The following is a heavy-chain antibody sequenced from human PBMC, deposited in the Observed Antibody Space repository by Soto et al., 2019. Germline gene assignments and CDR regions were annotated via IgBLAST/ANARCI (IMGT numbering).Heavy chain of an antibody. V-gene: IGHV1-2*02. D-gene: IGHD3-3*01. Sequence: QLHLVQSGAVVKKPGASVTVSCSASGYPVTAYYMHWVRQAPGRGLEWMGGINPATGAAKYTQTFQGRVTRTRDTSTGTVFMELSGLTSEDPAVFYCARGGGVGVAGSAAFDMWGQGTLVTVSS. J-gene: IGHJ3*02. CDR1: GYPVTAYY. CDR2: INPATGAA. CDR3: ARGGGVGVAGSAAFDM.